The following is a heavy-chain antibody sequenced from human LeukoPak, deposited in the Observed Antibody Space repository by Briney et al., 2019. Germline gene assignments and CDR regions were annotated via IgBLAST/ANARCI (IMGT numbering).Heavy chain of an antibody. CDR2: ISGRGDGT. Sequence: GGSLRLSCAASRFTFSNYAMSWVRQAPGKGLEWVSLISGRGDGTYYADSVKGRFTISRDNSKNTLYLQMNSLRDEDTAVYYCAKAPYDTLTGYSSGHWYFDLWGRGTLVTVSS. J-gene: IGHJ2*01. D-gene: IGHD3-9*01. CDR3: AKAPYDTLTGYSSGHWYFDL. CDR1: RFTFSNYA. V-gene: IGHV3-23*01.